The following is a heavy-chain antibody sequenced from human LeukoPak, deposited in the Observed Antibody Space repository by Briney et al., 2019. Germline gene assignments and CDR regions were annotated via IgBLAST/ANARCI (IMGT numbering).Heavy chain of an antibody. CDR1: GFTLSSYS. V-gene: IGHV3-21*01. Sequence: PGGSLRLSCAASGFTLSSYSMNWVRQAPGKGLEWVSSISSSSSYIYYADSVKGRFTISRDNAKNSLYLQMNSLRAEDTAVYYCARDIHEDIVVVVAAGAFDIWGQGTMVTVSS. D-gene: IGHD2-15*01. CDR2: ISSSSSYI. J-gene: IGHJ3*02. CDR3: ARDIHEDIVVVVAAGAFDI.